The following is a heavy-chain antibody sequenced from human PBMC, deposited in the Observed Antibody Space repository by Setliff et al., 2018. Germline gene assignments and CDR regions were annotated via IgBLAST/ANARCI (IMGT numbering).Heavy chain of an antibody. Sequence: SETLSLTCAASGGTFSYYYWTWIRQPPGKGLEWIGEINHSGSTSYNPSLESRVTISIDTSKNQFSLNLRYVTAADTGLYYCARGRNIKLRLLDSWGQGKPVTVSS. CDR1: GGTFSYYY. CDR3: ARGRNIKLRLLDS. CDR2: INHSGST. V-gene: IGHV4-34*01. D-gene: IGHD1-20*01. J-gene: IGHJ4*02.